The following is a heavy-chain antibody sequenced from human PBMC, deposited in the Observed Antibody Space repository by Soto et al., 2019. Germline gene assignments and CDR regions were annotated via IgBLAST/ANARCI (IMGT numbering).Heavy chain of an antibody. J-gene: IGHJ5*02. CDR2: ISSSGSTI. V-gene: IGHV3-48*03. CDR1: GFTFSSYE. Sequence: HPGGSLRLSCAASGFTFSSYEMNWVRQAPGKGLEWVSYISSSGSTIYYADSVKGRFTISRDNAKNSLYLQMNSLRAEDTAVYYCARDSFGDYAFDPWGQGTLVTVSS. CDR3: ARDSFGDYAFDP. D-gene: IGHD4-17*01.